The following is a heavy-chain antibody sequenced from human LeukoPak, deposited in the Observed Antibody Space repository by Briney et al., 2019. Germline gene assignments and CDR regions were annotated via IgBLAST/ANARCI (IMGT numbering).Heavy chain of an antibody. D-gene: IGHD2-2*01. CDR2: IKQDGSEK. CDR3: ARVPYCSSTSRYAIFDY. Sequence: GGSLRLSCAASGFTFGSYWMSWVRQAPGKGLEWVANIKQDGSEKYYVGSVKGRFTISRDDAKNSLYLQMNSLRAEDTAVYYCARVPYCSSTSRYAIFDYWGQGALVTVSS. J-gene: IGHJ4*02. CDR1: GFTFGSYW. V-gene: IGHV3-7*05.